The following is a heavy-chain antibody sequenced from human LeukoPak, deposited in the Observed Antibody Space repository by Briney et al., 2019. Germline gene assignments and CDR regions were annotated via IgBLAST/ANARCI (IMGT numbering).Heavy chain of an antibody. Sequence: GGSLRVSCAASGFTFSSYAMSWVRQAPGKGLEWVSAISGSGGSTYYADSVKGRFTISRDNSKNTLYLQMNSLRAEDTAVYYCAKDQPPHYDSSGYYAGGFDYWGQGTLVTVSS. J-gene: IGHJ4*02. V-gene: IGHV3-23*01. D-gene: IGHD3-22*01. CDR2: ISGSGGST. CDR3: AKDQPPHYDSSGYYAGGFDY. CDR1: GFTFSSYA.